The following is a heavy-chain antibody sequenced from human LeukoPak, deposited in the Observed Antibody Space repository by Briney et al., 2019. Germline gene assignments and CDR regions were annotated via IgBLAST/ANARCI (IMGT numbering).Heavy chain of an antibody. J-gene: IGHJ4*02. V-gene: IGHV4-59*01. Sequence: SETLSLTCTVSGDSISSYSCSWIRQPPGKGLEWIGYIYYSGGTNYNPSLKSRVTISVDTSKNQFSLKLSSVTAADTAVYYCARHRDGYSNQAFDYWGQGTLVTVSS. CDR3: ARHRDGYSNQAFDY. D-gene: IGHD5-24*01. CDR1: GDSISSYS. CDR2: IYYSGGT.